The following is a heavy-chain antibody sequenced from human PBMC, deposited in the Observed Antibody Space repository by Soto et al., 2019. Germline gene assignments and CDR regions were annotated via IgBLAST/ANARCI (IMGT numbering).Heavy chain of an antibody. CDR3: ARDLEEIVVVPAAPTTVTNAFDY. CDR1: GFPFSSYG. D-gene: IGHD2-2*01. Sequence: GGTLRLSCAASGFPFSSYGMHWVRQAPGQGLEWVSAMTGSGGRTYYADSVKDRFTISRDNSKNTLYLQMNSLRADVTAVHYCARDLEEIVVVPAAPTTVTNAFDYWGQGTLVNVSS. V-gene: IGHV3-23*01. J-gene: IGHJ4*02. CDR2: MTGSGGRT.